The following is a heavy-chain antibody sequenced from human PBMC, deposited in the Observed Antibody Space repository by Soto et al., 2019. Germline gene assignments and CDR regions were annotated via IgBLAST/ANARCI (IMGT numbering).Heavy chain of an antibody. CDR1: GFTFSSYW. J-gene: IGHJ4*02. CDR3: ARDGILMRGRLDY. Sequence: EVKLVESGGGLVQPGGSLRLSCAASGFTFSSYWMSWVRQAPGKGLEWVANIKQDGSEKYYVDSVKGRFTISRDNAKNSLYLQMNSLRAEDTAVHYCARDGILMRGRLDYWGQGTLVTVSS. CDR2: IKQDGSEK. D-gene: IGHD1-20*01. V-gene: IGHV3-7*01.